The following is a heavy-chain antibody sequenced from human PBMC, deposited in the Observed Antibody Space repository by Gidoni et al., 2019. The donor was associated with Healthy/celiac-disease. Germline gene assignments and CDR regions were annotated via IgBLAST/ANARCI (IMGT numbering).Heavy chain of an antibody. D-gene: IGHD4-17*01. V-gene: IGHV5-51*01. CDR2: IYPGDSDT. CDR3: ARHDRGDYGDYHADY. Sequence: VQLVQSGAEVKQPGASLKISCKGSGYSFTSYWIGWVRQMPGKGLEWMGLIYPGDSDTRYSPSFQGQVTISADKSISTAYLQWSSLKASDTAMYYCARHDRGDYGDYHADYWGQGTLVTVSS. J-gene: IGHJ4*02. CDR1: GYSFTSYW.